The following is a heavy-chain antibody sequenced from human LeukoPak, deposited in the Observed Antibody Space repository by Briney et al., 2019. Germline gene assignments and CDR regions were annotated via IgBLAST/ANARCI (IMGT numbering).Heavy chain of an antibody. Sequence: GGSLRLSRAASGFTFSSYGMHWVRQAPGKGLEWVAVTWDDGSNKYYADSVKGRFTISRDNSKNTLYLQVNSLRAEDTAVYYCVRDGNFGYDAFDIWGQGTMVTVSS. J-gene: IGHJ3*02. CDR2: TWDDGSNK. V-gene: IGHV3-33*08. CDR3: VRDGNFGYDAFDI. CDR1: GFTFSSYG. D-gene: IGHD3-10*01.